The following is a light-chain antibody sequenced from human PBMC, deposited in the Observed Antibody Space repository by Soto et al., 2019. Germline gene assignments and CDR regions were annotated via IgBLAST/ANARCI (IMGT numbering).Light chain of an antibody. V-gene: IGKV1-5*03. CDR1: ESLNSF. CDR2: KAS. CDR3: QQFNNWPVT. Sequence: DIQMTLSPSTLSASVGDRVTITCRASESLNSFLAWYQQKPGRAPNLLIYKASTLQSGVPSRFSGTASGTDFTLTINSLQPEDFATYYCQQFNNWPVTFGPGTKWIS. J-gene: IGKJ3*01.